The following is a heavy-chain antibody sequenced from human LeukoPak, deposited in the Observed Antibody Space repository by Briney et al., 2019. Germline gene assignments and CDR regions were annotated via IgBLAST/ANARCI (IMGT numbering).Heavy chain of an antibody. CDR1: GFTFSSYG. Sequence: PGRSLRLSCAASGFTFSSYGMHWVRQAPGKGLEWVAVIWYGGSNKYYADSVKDRFTISRDNSKNTLYLQMNSLRAEDTAVYYCARSNSHYFDYWGQGTLVTVSS. CDR3: ARSNSHYFDY. CDR2: IWYGGSNK. V-gene: IGHV3-33*01. J-gene: IGHJ4*02. D-gene: IGHD2/OR15-2a*01.